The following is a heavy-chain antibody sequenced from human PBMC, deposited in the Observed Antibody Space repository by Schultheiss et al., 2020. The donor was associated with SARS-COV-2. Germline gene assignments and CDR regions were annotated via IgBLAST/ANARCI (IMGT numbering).Heavy chain of an antibody. CDR3: AKGLDSRGYCSSTSCYTRYYYGMDV. J-gene: IGHJ6*02. D-gene: IGHD2-2*02. CDR2: ISGSGGST. Sequence: GESLKISCAASGFTFSSYAMSWVRQAPGKGLEWVSAISGSGGSTYYADSVKGRFTISRDNSKNTLYLQMNSLRAEDTAVYYCAKGLDSRGYCSSTSCYTRYYYGMDVWGQGTTVTVSS. CDR1: GFTFSSYA. V-gene: IGHV3-23*01.